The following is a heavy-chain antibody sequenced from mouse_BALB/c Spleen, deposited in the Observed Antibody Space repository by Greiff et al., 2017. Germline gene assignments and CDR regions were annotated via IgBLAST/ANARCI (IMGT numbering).Heavy chain of an antibody. Sequence: EVQLQQPGAELVKPGASVKLSCKASGYTFTSYYMHWVKQRPEQGLEWIGWIDPENGNTIYDPKFQGKASITADTSSNTAYLQLSSLTSEDTAVYYCASLRLPFDYWGQGTTLTVSS. J-gene: IGHJ2*01. CDR3: ASLRLPFDY. CDR1: GYTFTSYY. CDR2: IDPENGNT. D-gene: IGHD1-2*01. V-gene: IGHV14-1*02.